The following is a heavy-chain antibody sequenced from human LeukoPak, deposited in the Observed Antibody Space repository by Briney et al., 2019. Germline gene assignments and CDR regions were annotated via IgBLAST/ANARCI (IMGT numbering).Heavy chain of an antibody. Sequence: PSETLSLTRTVSGGSISSGDYYWSWIRQPPGKGLEWIGYIYYSGSTYYNPSLKSRVTISVDTSKNQFSLKLSSVTAADTAVYYCAGRYCSSTSCYPFDPWGQGTLVTVSS. V-gene: IGHV4-30-4*08. CDR1: GGSISSGDYY. J-gene: IGHJ5*02. CDR3: AGRYCSSTSCYPFDP. D-gene: IGHD2-2*01. CDR2: IYYSGST.